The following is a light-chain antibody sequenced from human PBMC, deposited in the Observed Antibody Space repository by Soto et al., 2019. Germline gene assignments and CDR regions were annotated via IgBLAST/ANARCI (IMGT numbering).Light chain of an antibody. V-gene: IGLV1-44*01. CDR3: AVWDDSLNGPV. CDR2: SNN. J-gene: IGLJ3*02. Sequence: QSVLTQPPSASATPGQRVTITCSGSRSNIGSNAVSWYQKLPGTTPKLLIYSNNQRSSGVPDRFSDSKSGTSASLAIRGLQFEDEGEYFCAVWDDSLNGPVFGGGTKLTVL. CDR1: RSNIGSNA.